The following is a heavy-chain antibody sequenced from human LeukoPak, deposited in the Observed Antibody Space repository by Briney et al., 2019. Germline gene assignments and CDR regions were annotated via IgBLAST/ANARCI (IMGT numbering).Heavy chain of an antibody. CDR1: KFTFSTYD. Sequence: PGRSLRLSCAASKFTFSTYDMHWVRQAPGKGLEWVAVISYDGSSKYYADSVEGRFTIARDYSKNTLYVQMNSLRTEGTAIYYCAKGLDSSGYYSLDYWGEGSLVTVSS. CDR3: AKGLDSSGYYSLDY. CDR2: ISYDGSSK. J-gene: IGHJ4*02. V-gene: IGHV3-30*18. D-gene: IGHD3-22*01.